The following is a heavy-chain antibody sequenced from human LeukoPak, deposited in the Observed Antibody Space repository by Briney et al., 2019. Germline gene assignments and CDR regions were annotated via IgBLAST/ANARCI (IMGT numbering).Heavy chain of an antibody. Sequence: GGSLRLSCVASGFTFATAWMHWARQTPGKGLLWVSHINGDGGAIHYADDVKGRFTISRDNAKNTVCLELNSLRVEDTAMYYCVRDLPRTSGPWGQGTLVTVSS. V-gene: IGHV3-74*01. CDR3: VRDLPRTSGP. J-gene: IGHJ5*02. CDR2: INGDGGAI. CDR1: GFTFATAW. D-gene: IGHD3-10*01.